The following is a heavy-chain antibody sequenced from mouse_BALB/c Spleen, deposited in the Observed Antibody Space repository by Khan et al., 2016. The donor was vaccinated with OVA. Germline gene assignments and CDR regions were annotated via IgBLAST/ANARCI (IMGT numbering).Heavy chain of an antibody. CDR1: GYSITSNYA. J-gene: IGHJ2*01. CDR3: ARDYGGDFDY. CDR2: ITYSGNT. D-gene: IGHD1-1*02. Sequence: EVQLVESGPGLVKPSQSLSLTCTVTGYSITSNYAWNWIRQFPGNKLEWMGFITYSGNTNYNPSIQSRFSITRDTSKNQVYLQLNSVTTEDTATDCCARDYGGDFDYWGQGTTLTVSS. V-gene: IGHV3-2*02.